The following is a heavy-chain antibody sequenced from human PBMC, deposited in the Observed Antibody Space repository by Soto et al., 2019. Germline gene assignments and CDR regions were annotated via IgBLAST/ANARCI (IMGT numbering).Heavy chain of an antibody. J-gene: IGHJ1*01. CDR1: GDTFTSYV. CDR3: ARDRTVTTTYFQH. Sequence: ASLKVSCKASGDTFTSYVMHWVRQAPGQSLEWMGWLNAGNGNTKYSQKFQGRVTITRDTSASTAYMDLSSLRSEDTAVYYCARDRTVTTTYFQHWGQGTLVTVSS. D-gene: IGHD4-17*01. V-gene: IGHV1-3*01. CDR2: LNAGNGNT.